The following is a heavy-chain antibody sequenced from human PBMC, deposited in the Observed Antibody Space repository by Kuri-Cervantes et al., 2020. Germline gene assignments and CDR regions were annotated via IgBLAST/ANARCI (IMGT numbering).Heavy chain of an antibody. CDR2: ISYDGSNK. CDR1: GFTFSSYG. J-gene: IGHJ4*02. Sequence: GESLKISCAASGFTFSSYGMHWVRQAPGKGLEWVAVISYDGSNKYYADSVKGRFTISRDNSKNTLYLQMNSLRAEDTAVYYCEKERLVGGSYYYYFDYWGQGTLVTVSS. CDR3: EKERLVGGSYYYYFDY. D-gene: IGHD1-26*01. V-gene: IGHV3-30*18.